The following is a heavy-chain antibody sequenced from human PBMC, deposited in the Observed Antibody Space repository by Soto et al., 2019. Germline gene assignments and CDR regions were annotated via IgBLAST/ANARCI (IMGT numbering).Heavy chain of an antibody. CDR3: AKDLVPYCSSTSCYAIDY. J-gene: IGHJ4*02. V-gene: IGHV3-30*18. CDR1: GFTFSSYG. CDR2: ISYDGSNK. Sequence: GGSLRLSCAASGFTFSSYGMHWVRQAPGKGLEWVAVISYDGSNKYYADSVKGRFTISRDNSKNTLYLQMNSLRAEDTAVYYCAKDLVPYCSSTSCYAIDYWGQGTLVTVSS. D-gene: IGHD2-2*01.